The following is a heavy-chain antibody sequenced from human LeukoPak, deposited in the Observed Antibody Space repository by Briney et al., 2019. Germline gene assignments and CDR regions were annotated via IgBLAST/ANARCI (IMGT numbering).Heavy chain of an antibody. CDR1: GFTFSSYS. D-gene: IGHD6-19*01. CDR2: ISSSSSTI. V-gene: IGHV3-48*01. CDR3: ARGLIAVAGTLVY. J-gene: IGHJ4*02. Sequence: GGSLRLYCAASGFTFSSYSMKWVRQPPGKGLEWVSYISSSSSTIYYADSVKGRFTISRDNAKNSLYLQMNSLRAEDTAVYYCARGLIAVAGTLVYWGQGTLVTVSS.